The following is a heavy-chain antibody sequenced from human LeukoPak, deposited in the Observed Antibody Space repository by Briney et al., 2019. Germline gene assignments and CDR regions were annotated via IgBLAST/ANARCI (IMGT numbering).Heavy chain of an antibody. V-gene: IGHV4-59*01. D-gene: IGHD2-15*01. CDR2: IYYSGST. Sequence: SETLSLTCTVPGGSISSYYWSWIRQPPGKGLEWIGYIYYSGSTNYNPSLKSRVTISVDTSKNQFSLKLSSVTAADTAVYYCARDRGSGGGGFDPWGQGTLVTVSS. J-gene: IGHJ5*02. CDR1: GGSISSYY. CDR3: ARDRGSGGGGFDP.